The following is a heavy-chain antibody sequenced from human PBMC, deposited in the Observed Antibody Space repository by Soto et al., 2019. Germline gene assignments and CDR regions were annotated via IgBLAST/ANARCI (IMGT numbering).Heavy chain of an antibody. J-gene: IGHJ4*02. CDR2: VSGSSGSK. D-gene: IGHD1-7*01. Sequence: EVQLLESGGGLVQPGGSLRLYCAAPGFTFSSYAMSWVRQAPGKGLEWVSSVSGSSGSKSYADSVKGRFTISRDNSKSTVYLQMNSLRAEDTAVYFCAKDWCSGTTCYCLENWGQGTLVTVSS. CDR3: AKDWCSGTTCYCLEN. CDR1: GFTFSSYA. V-gene: IGHV3-23*01.